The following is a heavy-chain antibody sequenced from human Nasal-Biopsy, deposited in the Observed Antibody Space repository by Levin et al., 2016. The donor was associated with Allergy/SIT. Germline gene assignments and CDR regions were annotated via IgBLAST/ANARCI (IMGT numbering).Heavy chain of an antibody. V-gene: IGHV4-59*01. Sequence: SETLSLTCTVSGGSIIGYYWNWIRQPPGKGLEWVGHMFYSGDSIYNPSLKSRLTLSADTSKNQLSLDLTSVTAADTAKYYCVRASRNSWHFDYWGQGTLVTVSS. J-gene: IGHJ4*02. CDR3: VRASRNSWHFDY. CDR2: MFYSGDS. D-gene: IGHD6-13*01. CDR1: GGSIIGYY.